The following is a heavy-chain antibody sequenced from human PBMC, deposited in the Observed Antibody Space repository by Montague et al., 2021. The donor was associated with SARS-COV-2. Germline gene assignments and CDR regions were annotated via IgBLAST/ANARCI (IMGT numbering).Heavy chain of an antibody. D-gene: IGHD6-19*01. CDR3: ARESGYSSGWRYYYVMDV. J-gene: IGHJ6*02. CDR2: LYTSGST. V-gene: IGHV4-4*07. CDR1: GGSISNYY. Sequence: SETLSLTCTVSGGSISNYYWTWIRQPAGKGLEWIGRLYTSGSTTXNPSLKSCVTMSVDTSKNQFSLNVTSVTAADTAIYYCARESGYSSGWRYYYVMDVWGQGTTVTVS.